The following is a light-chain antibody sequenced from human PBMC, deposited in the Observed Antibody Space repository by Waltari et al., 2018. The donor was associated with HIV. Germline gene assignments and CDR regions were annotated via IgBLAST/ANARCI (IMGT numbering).Light chain of an antibody. CDR3: QHYDNLPFT. CDR2: DAS. CDR1: QDINKY. V-gene: IGKV1-33*01. J-gene: IGKJ3*01. Sequence: DIQMTQSPSSLSASIGDRVTITCQASQDINKYLNWYQQKPGKAPTLLIYDASILEAGIPSRCSGMRSETDFTCTISSLQPEDIATYYCQHYDNLPFTFGPGTTVEIK.